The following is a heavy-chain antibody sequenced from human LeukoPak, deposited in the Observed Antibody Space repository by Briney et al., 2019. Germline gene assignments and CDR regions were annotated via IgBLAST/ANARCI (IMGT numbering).Heavy chain of an antibody. CDR2: ISSSSSYI. J-gene: IGHJ5*02. CDR1: GFTFSSYS. V-gene: IGHV3-21*01. Sequence: NTGGYLRLSCAASGFTFSSYSLNWVRQAPGKGLEWVSSISSSSSYIYYADSVKGRFTISRDNAKNSLYLQMNSLRAEDTAVYYCARGQNDVGVWFDPWGQGTLVTVSS. CDR3: ARGQNDVGVWFDP. D-gene: IGHD1-1*01.